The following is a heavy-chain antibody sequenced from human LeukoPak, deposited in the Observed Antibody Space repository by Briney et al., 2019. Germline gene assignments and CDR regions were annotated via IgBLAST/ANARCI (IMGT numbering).Heavy chain of an antibody. J-gene: IGHJ6*04. D-gene: IGHD6-13*01. CDR1: GGSINSYF. CDR3: ARFSSSWYGVDV. CDR2: IYYSGST. V-gene: IGHV4-59*01. Sequence: SETLSLTCTVSGGSINSYFWTWTRQPPGKGLEWIGYIYYSGSTNYNPSLKSRVTISVDTSKNHFSLKLSSVTAADTAVYYCARFSSSWYGVDVWGKGITVTVSS.